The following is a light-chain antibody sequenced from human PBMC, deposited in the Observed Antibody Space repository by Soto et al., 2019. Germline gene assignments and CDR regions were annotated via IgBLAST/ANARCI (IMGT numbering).Light chain of an antibody. CDR2: EVS. J-gene: IGLJ2*01. Sequence: QSALTQPPSASGSPGQSVTISCTGTSSDVGGYNYVSWYQHHPGKAPKLMIYEVSKRPSGVPDRFSGSKSGNTASLTVSGLQAEDEADYYCNSYAGSNNVVFGRGTKLTVL. CDR3: NSYAGSNNVV. CDR1: SSDVGGYNY. V-gene: IGLV2-8*01.